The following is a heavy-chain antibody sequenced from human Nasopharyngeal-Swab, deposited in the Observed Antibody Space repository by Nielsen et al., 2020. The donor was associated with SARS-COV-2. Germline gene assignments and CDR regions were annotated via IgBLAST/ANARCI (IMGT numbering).Heavy chain of an antibody. V-gene: IGHV3-23*01. CDR3: ADPPFSEY. CDR1: GLSFSTYA. Sequence: GGSLRLSCAASGLSFSTYAMTWVRQAPGKGLEWVSTIDAGGANTFYADSVKGRFTISRDNSKNTLYLQMNSLRADDTALYYCADPPFSEYWGQGTLVTVSS. J-gene: IGHJ4*02. CDR2: IDAGGANT.